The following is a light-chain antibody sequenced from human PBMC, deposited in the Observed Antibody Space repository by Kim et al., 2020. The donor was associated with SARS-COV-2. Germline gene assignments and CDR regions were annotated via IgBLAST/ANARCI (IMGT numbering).Light chain of an antibody. V-gene: IGLV1-44*01. J-gene: IGLJ2*01. CDR2: SNN. Sequence: ELTQPPSASGTPGQRVTISCSGSSSNIGSNTVNWYQQLPGTAPKLLIYSNNQRPSGVPDRFSGSKSGTSASLAISGLQSEDEADYYCAAWDDSLKEVFGGGTQLTVL. CDR1: SSNIGSNT. CDR3: AAWDDSLKEV.